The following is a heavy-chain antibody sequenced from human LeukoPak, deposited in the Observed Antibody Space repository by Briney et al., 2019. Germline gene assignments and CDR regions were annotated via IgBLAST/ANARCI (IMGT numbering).Heavy chain of an antibody. V-gene: IGHV4-59*08. J-gene: IGHJ4*02. CDR3: ARHSYSNYGTFDY. CDR1: GGSFNNYH. D-gene: IGHD4-11*01. CDR2: IFYNGNT. Sequence: SETLSLTCTVSGGSFNNYHWSWVRQPPGKGLEWVGHIFYNGNTKYDPSLQSRVTISLDTSKSQISLKLSSVTAADTAVYYCARHSYSNYGTFDYWGQGTLVTVSS.